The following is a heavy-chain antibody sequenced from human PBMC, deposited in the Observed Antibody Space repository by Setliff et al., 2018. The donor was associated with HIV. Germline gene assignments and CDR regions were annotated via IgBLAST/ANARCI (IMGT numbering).Heavy chain of an antibody. D-gene: IGHD3-22*01. CDR2: IYPSDSET. Sequence: GESLKISCKDSRYSFTTYGIAWVRQMPGKGLEWMGIIYPSDSETRYSPSFRGQVTISVDKSIFTAYLQWSSLKASDTAMYYCASYYDSSGYNPRAFDIWGQGTMVTVSS. CDR3: ASYYDSSGYNPRAFDI. V-gene: IGHV5-51*01. J-gene: IGHJ3*02. CDR1: RYSFTTYG.